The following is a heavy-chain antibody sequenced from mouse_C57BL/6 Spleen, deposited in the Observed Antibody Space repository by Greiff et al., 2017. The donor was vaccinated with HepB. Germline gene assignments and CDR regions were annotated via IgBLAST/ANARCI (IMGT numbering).Heavy chain of an antibody. V-gene: IGHV1-50*01. CDR2: IDPSDSYT. Sequence: QVQLQQSGAELVKPGASVKLSCKASGYTFTSYWMQWVKQRPGQGLEWIGEIDPSDSYTNSNQKFKGKATLTVDTSSSTAYMQLSSLTSEDSAVYYCASYAMDYWGQGTSVTVSS. J-gene: IGHJ4*01. CDR1: GYTFTSYW. CDR3: ASYAMDY.